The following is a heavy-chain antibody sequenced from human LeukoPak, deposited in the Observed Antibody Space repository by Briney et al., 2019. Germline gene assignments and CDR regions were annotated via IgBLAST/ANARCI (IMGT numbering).Heavy chain of an antibody. CDR2: ISSSSSYI. D-gene: IGHD2-21*02. CDR1: GFTFSSYS. Sequence: PGGSLRLSCAASGFTFSSYSMNWVRQAPGKGLEWVSSISSSSSYIYYADSVKGRFTISRDNAKNSLYLQMNSLRAEDTAVYYCARASVVVTAKPDYWGQGTLVTVSS. V-gene: IGHV3-21*01. J-gene: IGHJ4*02. CDR3: ARASVVVTAKPDY.